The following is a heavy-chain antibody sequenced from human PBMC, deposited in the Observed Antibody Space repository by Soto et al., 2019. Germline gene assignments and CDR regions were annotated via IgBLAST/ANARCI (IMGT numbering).Heavy chain of an antibody. CDR1: GFPVASST. Sequence: QVQLLKSGPEVKKPGTSVKVSCQASGFPVASSTIQWVRQARGQRVEWVGWIVAASGDTNIAQKFQELVAITRDMSTSTVYMELINLTSDDTAVYYWVDALNPAPEGARAWGQGTMVTVSS. J-gene: IGHJ1*01. CDR3: VDALNPAPEGARA. CDR2: IVAASGDT. D-gene: IGHD2-15*01. V-gene: IGHV1-58*02.